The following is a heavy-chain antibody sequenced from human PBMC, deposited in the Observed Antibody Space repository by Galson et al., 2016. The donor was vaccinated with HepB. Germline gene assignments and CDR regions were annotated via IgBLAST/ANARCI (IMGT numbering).Heavy chain of an antibody. J-gene: IGHJ6*04. V-gene: IGHV3-23*01. CDR2: IGESGGGT. Sequence: SLRLSCAASGITFSSYAMGWVRQAAGKGLEWVPGIGESGGGTFYADSVKGRFTISRDNFKNTLFLQMNSLTADDTAIYYCVQGSTAPAVWGKGTTVSVSS. D-gene: IGHD1-26*01. CDR1: GITFSSYA. CDR3: VQGSTAPAV.